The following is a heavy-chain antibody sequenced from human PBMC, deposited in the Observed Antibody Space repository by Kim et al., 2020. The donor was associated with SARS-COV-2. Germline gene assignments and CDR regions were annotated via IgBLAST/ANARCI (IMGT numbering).Heavy chain of an antibody. D-gene: IGHD4-4*01. Sequence: GGSLRLSCADSGFTVTTYWMHWVRQAPGKGLEWVSRIKSEGTGITYADSVKGRFTISRDNANNTLYLQMDNLRDDDTAVYYCASDTVLCGLDVWGQGTMGTVS. CDR1: GFTVTTYW. CDR3: ASDTVLCGLDV. J-gene: IGHJ6*02. V-gene: IGHV3-74*03. CDR2: IKSEGTGI.